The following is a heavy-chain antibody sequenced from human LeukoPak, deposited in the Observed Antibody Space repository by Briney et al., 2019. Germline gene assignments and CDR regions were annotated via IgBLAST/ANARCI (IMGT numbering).Heavy chain of an antibody. J-gene: IGHJ4*02. D-gene: IGHD3-10*01. CDR3: AREKEGSYFDY. V-gene: IGHV4-39*07. Sequence: SETLSLTCTVSGGSISSSSYYWGWIRQPPGKGLEWIGSIYYSGSTYYNPSLKSRVTISVDTSKNQFSLKLSSVTAADTAVYYCAREKEGSYFDYWGQGTLVTVSS. CDR1: GGSISSSSYY. CDR2: IYYSGST.